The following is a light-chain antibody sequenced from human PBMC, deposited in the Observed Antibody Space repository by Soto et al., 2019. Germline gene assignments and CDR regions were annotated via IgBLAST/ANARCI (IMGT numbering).Light chain of an antibody. CDR2: GAS. CDR3: HQYGIVPWT. V-gene: IGKV3-20*01. CDR1: QSVIY. J-gene: IGKJ1*01. Sequence: EIVLTQSPGTLSLSPGERATLSCRASQSVIYLAWYQQKPGQAPRLLFYGASNMATGIPGRFSGSGSGTDFTLTISRMEPEDSAVYYCHQYGIVPWTFGQGTKVEIK.